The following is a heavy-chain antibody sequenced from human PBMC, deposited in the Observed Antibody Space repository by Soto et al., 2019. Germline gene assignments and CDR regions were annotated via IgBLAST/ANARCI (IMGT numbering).Heavy chain of an antibody. D-gene: IGHD3-16*01. J-gene: IGHJ4*02. V-gene: IGHV1-18*01. CDR2: ISAHNGNT. CDR1: GYSFNRYE. CDR3: ARGFGGLYYLDY. Sequence: QVQLVQSGVEVKKPGASVKVSCKASGYSFNRYEITWVRQAPGQGLEWMGRISAHNGNTHYAQKLQGRVTLTTDTSTSTADMELRSLKSDDTAVYYFARGFGGLYYLDYWGQGTLVTVSS.